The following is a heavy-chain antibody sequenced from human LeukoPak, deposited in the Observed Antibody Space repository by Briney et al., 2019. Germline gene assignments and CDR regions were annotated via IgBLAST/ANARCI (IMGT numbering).Heavy chain of an antibody. D-gene: IGHD6-13*01. J-gene: IGHJ4*02. V-gene: IGHV3-15*01. Sequence: GGSLRLSCAASGFTFSNAWMSWVRQAPGKGLEWIGRIKSKTDGGTTDYAAHEKGRFTISRDDSKNTLYLQMNSMKTEDSAVYYCTSPYSSSDYGGQGTLVTVPS. CDR1: GFTFSNAW. CDR2: IKSKTDGGTT. CDR3: TSPYSSSDY.